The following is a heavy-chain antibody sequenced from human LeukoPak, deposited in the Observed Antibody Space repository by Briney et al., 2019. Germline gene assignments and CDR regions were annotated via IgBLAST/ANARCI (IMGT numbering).Heavy chain of an antibody. CDR3: TTGICSSTSCYGAFDI. D-gene: IGHD2-2*01. V-gene: IGHV3-15*01. CDR1: GFTFTNSA. J-gene: IGHJ3*02. CDR2: IKGKTDGGTT. Sequence: GGSLKLSCAASGFTFTNSAMSWVRQAPGKGLEWVGRIKGKTDGGTTDYAAPVKGRFTISRDDSKNTLYLQMKSLKTENTAVYYCTTGICSSTSCYGAFDIWGQGTMVTVSS.